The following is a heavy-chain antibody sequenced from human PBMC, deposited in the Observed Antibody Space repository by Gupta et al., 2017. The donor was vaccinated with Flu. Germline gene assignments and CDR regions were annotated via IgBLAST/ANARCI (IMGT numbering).Heavy chain of an antibody. CDR3: ARDVVSFVPAADTSGGMDV. J-gene: IGHJ6*02. Sequence: QVQLVESGGGVVQPGRSLRLSCAASGFTFISYGMHWVRQAPGKGLEWVAVIWYDGSNKYYADSVKGRFTISRDNSKNTLYLQMNSLRAEDTAVYYCARDVVSFVPAADTSGGMDVWGQGTTVTVSS. CDR2: IWYDGSNK. V-gene: IGHV3-33*01. CDR1: GFTFISYG. D-gene: IGHD2-2*01.